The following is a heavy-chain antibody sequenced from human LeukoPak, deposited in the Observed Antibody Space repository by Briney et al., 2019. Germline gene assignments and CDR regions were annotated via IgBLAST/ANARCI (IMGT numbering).Heavy chain of an antibody. V-gene: IGHV4-61*02. Sequence: PSETLSLTCTVSGGSISSGSYYWSWIRQPAGKGLEWTGRIYTSGSTNYNPSLKSRVTISVDTSKNQFSLKRSSVTAADTAVYYCARDFNYYDSSGYLIWGQGTLVTVSS. J-gene: IGHJ4*02. CDR2: IYTSGST. CDR3: ARDFNYYDSSGYLI. D-gene: IGHD3-22*01. CDR1: GGSISSGSYY.